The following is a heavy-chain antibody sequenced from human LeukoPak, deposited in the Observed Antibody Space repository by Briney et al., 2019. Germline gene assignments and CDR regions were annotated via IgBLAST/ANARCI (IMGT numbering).Heavy chain of an antibody. V-gene: IGHV4-39*07. CDR3: ARVPYYYGSGSYKPYYMDV. D-gene: IGHD3-10*01. CDR2: IYYSGST. J-gene: IGHJ6*03. CDR1: GGSISSSSYY. Sequence: SETLSLTCTVSGGSISSSSYYWGWIRQPPGKGLEWIGSIYYSGSTNYNPSLKSRVTISVDTSKNQFSLKLSSVTAADTAVYYCARVPYYYGSGSYKPYYMDVWGKGATVTISS.